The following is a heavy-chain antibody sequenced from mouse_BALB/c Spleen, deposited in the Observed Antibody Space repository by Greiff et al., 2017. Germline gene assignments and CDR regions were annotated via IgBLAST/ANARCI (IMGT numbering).Heavy chain of an antibody. CDR1: GFSLTGYG. D-gene: IGHD2-4*01. J-gene: IGHJ4*01. CDR3: ARVITTDYDAMDY. CDR2: IWGDGST. Sequence: VQLQESGPGLVAPSQSLSITCTVSGFSLTGYGVNWVRQPPGKGLEWLGMIWGDGSTDYNSALKSRLSISKDNSKSQVFLKMNSLQTDDTARYYCARVITTDYDAMDYWGQGTSVTVSS. V-gene: IGHV2-6-7*01.